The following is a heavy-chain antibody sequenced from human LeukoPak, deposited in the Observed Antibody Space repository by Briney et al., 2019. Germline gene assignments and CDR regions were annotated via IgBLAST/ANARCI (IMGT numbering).Heavy chain of an antibody. Sequence: PGGSLRLSCAASGFTFRTYAMNWVRQAPGKGLEWVAVISDEGSNKYYAESVKGQFTISRNNSKTTLYLQMNSLRAEDTPIYYCAKDLTTVTSQGDYWGQGTLVTVSS. CDR3: AKDLTTVTSQGDY. J-gene: IGHJ4*02. CDR2: ISDEGSNK. V-gene: IGHV3-30*04. D-gene: IGHD4-17*01. CDR1: GFTFRTYA.